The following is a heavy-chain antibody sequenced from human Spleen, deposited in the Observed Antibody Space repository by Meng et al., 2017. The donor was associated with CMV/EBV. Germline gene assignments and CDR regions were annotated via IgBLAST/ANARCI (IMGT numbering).Heavy chain of an antibody. J-gene: IGHJ4*02. CDR3: ARGVAAAAYYFDY. CDR1: GGSISSYY. CDR2: IYYSGST. V-gene: IGHV4-59*01. Sequence: SETLSLTCTVSGGSISSYYWSWIRQPPGKGLEWIGYIYYSGSTNYNPSLKSRVTISVDTSKNQFSLKLSSVTAADTAVYYCARGVAAAAYYFDYWGQGTLVPSPQ. D-gene: IGHD6-13*01.